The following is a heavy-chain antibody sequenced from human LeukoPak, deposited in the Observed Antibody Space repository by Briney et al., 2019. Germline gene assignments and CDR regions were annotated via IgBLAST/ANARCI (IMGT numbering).Heavy chain of an antibody. Sequence: HPGGSLRLSCAASGFTFSTSSMYWVRQAPGKGLEWVSFISSSGSTIYYADSVKGRFTISRDSATNSLFLQKNSLRDEDTAVYYCARLYGTYPGWFGPWGQGTLVTVSA. D-gene: IGHD4-17*01. CDR3: ARLYGTYPGWFGP. J-gene: IGHJ5*02. CDR1: GFTFSTSS. CDR2: ISSSGSTI. V-gene: IGHV3-48*02.